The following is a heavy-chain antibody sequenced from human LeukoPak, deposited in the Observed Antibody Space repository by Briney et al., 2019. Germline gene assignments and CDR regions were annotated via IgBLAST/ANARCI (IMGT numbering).Heavy chain of an antibody. J-gene: IGHJ3*02. D-gene: IGHD3-10*01. Sequence: ASVKVSCKASGYTFTSCGISWVRQAPGQGLEWMGWISAYNGNTNYAQKLQGRVTMTTDTSTCTAYMELRSLRSDDTAVYYCARVLPVWLDYYGSGSLAFDIWGQGTMVTVSS. CDR1: GYTFTSCG. V-gene: IGHV1-18*01. CDR2: ISAYNGNT. CDR3: ARVLPVWLDYYGSGSLAFDI.